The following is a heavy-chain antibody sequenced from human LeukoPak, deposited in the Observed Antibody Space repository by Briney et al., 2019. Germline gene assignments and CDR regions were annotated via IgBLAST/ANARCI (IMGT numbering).Heavy chain of an antibody. J-gene: IGHJ4*02. CDR3: AKDYYESSTYLDY. CDR1: GFTFDIYA. Sequence: GRSLRLSCTASGFTFDIYAMAWVRQAPGKGLEWVSGVSGSGDGTYYADSVKGRFTISRDNSKNTLYLQMNSLRAEDTAVYYCAKDYYESSTYLDYWGQGTLVSVSS. V-gene: IGHV3-23*01. CDR2: VSGSGDGT. D-gene: IGHD3-22*01.